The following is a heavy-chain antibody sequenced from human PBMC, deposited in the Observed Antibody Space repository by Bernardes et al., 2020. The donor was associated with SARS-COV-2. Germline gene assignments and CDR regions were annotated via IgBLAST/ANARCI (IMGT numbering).Heavy chain of an antibody. CDR3: ARHGYCSSTACSYYYDMDV. CDR1: GGSISHYY. J-gene: IGHJ6*02. CDR2: IYYGGSS. V-gene: IGHV4-59*01. D-gene: IGHD2-2*01. Sequence: SETLSLTCTVSGGSISHYYWSWIRQSPGKGLEWIGYIYYGGSSNYHPSLKSRVTISVDTSKSQFSLQLSSVTAADTAVYYCARHGYCSSTACSYYYDMDVWGQGTTVTVSS.